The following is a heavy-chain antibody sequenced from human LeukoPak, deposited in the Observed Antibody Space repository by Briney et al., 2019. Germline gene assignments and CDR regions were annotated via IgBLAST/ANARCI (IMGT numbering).Heavy chain of an antibody. Sequence: ASVKVSCKASGYTFTSYYMHWVRQAPGQGLEWMGIINPSGGSTSYAQKFQGRVTMTRDTSISTAYMELSRLRSDDTAVYYCAGDGYNSRRFFDYWGQGTLVTVSS. D-gene: IGHD5-24*01. CDR3: AGDGYNSRRFFDY. V-gene: IGHV1-46*01. CDR2: INPSGGST. CDR1: GYTFTSYY. J-gene: IGHJ4*02.